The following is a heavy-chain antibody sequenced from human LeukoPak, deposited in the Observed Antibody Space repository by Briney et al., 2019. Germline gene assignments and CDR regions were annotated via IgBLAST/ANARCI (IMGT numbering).Heavy chain of an antibody. V-gene: IGHV3-53*01. CDR2: IYNDGST. Sequence: PGGSLRLSCTASGFSVRSNYMSWFRQAPGRGLEWASVIYNDGSTYYADSVKGRFIISKDISKNTLYLQMNNLRADDTAFYYCARESGYAVGDFWGRGTLVTVSS. CDR3: ARESGYAVGDF. CDR1: GFSVRSNY. J-gene: IGHJ4*02. D-gene: IGHD5-12*01.